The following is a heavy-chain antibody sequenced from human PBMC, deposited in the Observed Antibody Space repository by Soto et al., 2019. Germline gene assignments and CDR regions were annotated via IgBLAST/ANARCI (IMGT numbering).Heavy chain of an antibody. V-gene: IGHV3-9*01. CDR3: TRGASTRCFSAFYL. Sequence: EVQLVESGGGVVQPGRSLRLSCSASGFTFDDYAMNWVRQAPGKGLEWVSSISWNSGNIVYADSVRGRFTISRDNAKTSLQLQMNSLRAEDTALYYCTRGASTRCFSAFYLWGQGTMVIVSS. CDR1: GFTFDDYA. D-gene: IGHD2-2*01. CDR2: ISWNSGNI. J-gene: IGHJ3*01.